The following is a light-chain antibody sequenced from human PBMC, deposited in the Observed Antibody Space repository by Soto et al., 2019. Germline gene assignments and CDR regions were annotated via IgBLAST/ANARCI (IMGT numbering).Light chain of an antibody. CDR2: DAS. Sequence: LSLSPWERATLSCRASQSVSNNYLAWYQQKPGQAPRLLIYDASNRATGIPARFSGSGSGTDFTLTISSLEPEDFAVYYCQQRSNWPITFGQGTRLEIK. CDR1: QSVSNNY. V-gene: IGKV3-11*01. CDR3: QQRSNWPIT. J-gene: IGKJ5*01.